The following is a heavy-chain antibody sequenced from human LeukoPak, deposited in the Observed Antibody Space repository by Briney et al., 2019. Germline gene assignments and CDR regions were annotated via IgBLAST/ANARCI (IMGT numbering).Heavy chain of an antibody. CDR1: GGSISSYY. CDR2: IYYSGST. Sequence: SETLSLTCTVSGGSISSYYWSWIRQPPGKGLEWIGYIYYSGSTNYSPSLKSRVTISVDTSKNQFSLKPSSVTAADTAVYYCARLEWLLSPGWFDPWGQGTLVTVSS. D-gene: IGHD3-3*01. CDR3: ARLEWLLSPGWFDP. V-gene: IGHV4-59*01. J-gene: IGHJ5*02.